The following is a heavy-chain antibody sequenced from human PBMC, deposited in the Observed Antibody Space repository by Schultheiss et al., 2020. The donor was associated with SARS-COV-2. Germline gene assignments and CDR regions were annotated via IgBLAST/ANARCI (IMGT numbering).Heavy chain of an antibody. CDR3: AKDRLRNYPYYFDY. CDR2: INPNSGGT. D-gene: IGHD5-24*01. Sequence: ASVKVSCKVSGYTLTELSMHWVRQAPGKGLEWMGWINPNSGGTNYAQKFQGRVTMTRDTSISTAYMELNSLRAEDTAVYYCAKDRLRNYPYYFDYWGQGTLVTVSS. CDR1: GYTLTELS. V-gene: IGHV1-2*02. J-gene: IGHJ4*02.